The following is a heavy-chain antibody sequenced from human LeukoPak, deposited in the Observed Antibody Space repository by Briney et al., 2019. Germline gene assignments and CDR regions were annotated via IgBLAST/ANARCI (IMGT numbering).Heavy chain of an antibody. D-gene: IGHD3-9*01. CDR1: GVSISSSNSY. CDR3: ASLLKTGKGLNYYYYMDV. CDR2: IYYSGST. Sequence: PSETLSLTCTVSGVSISSSNSYWGWIRQPPGKGLEWIGSIYYSGSTYYNPSLKSRVTISVDTSKNQFSLKLSSVTAADTAVYYCASLLKTGKGLNYYYYMDVWGKGTTVTVSS. V-gene: IGHV4-39*07. J-gene: IGHJ6*03.